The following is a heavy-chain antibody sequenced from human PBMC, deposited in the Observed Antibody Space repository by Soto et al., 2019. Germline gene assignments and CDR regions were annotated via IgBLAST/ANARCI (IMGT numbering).Heavy chain of an antibody. Sequence: GGSLRLSCAASGFTFSDYHMTWIRQAPGKGLEWVSYISTTSTSTNYADSVKGRFTISRDNAKNSLYLPMNSLRAEDTAVYYCARGGQRQLNAWGQGTLVTVSS. CDR1: GFTFSDYH. CDR3: ARGGQRQLNA. J-gene: IGHJ5*02. V-gene: IGHV3-11*05. CDR2: ISTTSTST. D-gene: IGHD6-13*01.